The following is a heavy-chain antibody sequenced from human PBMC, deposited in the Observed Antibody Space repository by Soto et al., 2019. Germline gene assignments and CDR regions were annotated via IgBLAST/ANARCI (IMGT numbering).Heavy chain of an antibody. D-gene: IGHD3-22*01. J-gene: IGHJ6*02. CDR2: ISAYDDNT. V-gene: IGHV1-18*01. Sequence: QAQLVQSGPEVKKPGASVKVSCKASGYRFTSYGISWVRQAPGQGLEWLGWISAYDDNTKYAQTLQGRVSMSTDTSTNTAYMELRSLRSDDTAMYYCARGGCYDSSGSRNYHYYGMNVWGQGTTVTVSS. CDR1: GYRFTSYG. CDR3: ARGGCYDSSGSRNYHYYGMNV.